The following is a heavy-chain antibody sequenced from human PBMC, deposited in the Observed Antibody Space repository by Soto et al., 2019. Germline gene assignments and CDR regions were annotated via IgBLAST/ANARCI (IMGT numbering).Heavy chain of an antibody. Sequence: NPSETLSLTCTVCGASISSGHYSWSWIRQPPGKGLEWIGYIYHSGSTYYNPSLKSRVTISVDRSKNQFSLKLSSVTAADTAVYYCARAAAYDYDWFDPWGQGTLVTVSS. D-gene: IGHD4-17*01. J-gene: IGHJ5*02. CDR1: GASISSGHYS. V-gene: IGHV4-30-2*01. CDR2: IYHSGST. CDR3: ARAAAYDYDWFDP.